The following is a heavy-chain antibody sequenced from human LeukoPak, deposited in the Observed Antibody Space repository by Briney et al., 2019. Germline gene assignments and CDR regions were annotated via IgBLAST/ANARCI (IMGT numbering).Heavy chain of an antibody. CDR2: IYHSGST. CDR1: GGSISSGGYS. CDR3: ARRSYYYDSSGPDAFDI. J-gene: IGHJ3*02. Sequence: SRTLSLTCAVSGGSISSGGYSWSWIRQPPGKGLEWIGYIYHSGSTYYNPSLKSRVTISVDRSKNQFSLKLSSVTAADTAVYYCARRSYYYDSSGPDAFDIWGQGTMVTVSS. D-gene: IGHD3-22*01. V-gene: IGHV4-30-2*01.